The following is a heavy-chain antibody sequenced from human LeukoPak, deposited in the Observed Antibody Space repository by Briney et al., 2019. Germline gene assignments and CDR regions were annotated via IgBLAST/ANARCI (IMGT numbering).Heavy chain of an antibody. CDR3: ARRLWFGELLGY. J-gene: IGHJ4*02. CDR2: ISAYNGNT. Sequence: ASVKVSCKASGYTFTSYGISWVRQAPGQGLEWMGWISAYNGNTNHAQKLQGRVTMTTDTSTSTAYMELRSLRSDDTAVYYCARRLWFGELLGYWGQGTLVTVSS. V-gene: IGHV1-18*01. D-gene: IGHD3-10*01. CDR1: GYTFTSYG.